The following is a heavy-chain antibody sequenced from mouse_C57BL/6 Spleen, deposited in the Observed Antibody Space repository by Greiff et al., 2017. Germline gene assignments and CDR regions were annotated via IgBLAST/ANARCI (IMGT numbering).Heavy chain of an antibody. Sequence: VQLQQPGAELVMPGASVKLSCKASGYTFTSYWMHWVKQRPGQGLEWIGEIDPSDSYTNYNQKFKGKSTLTVDKSSSTAYMQLSSLTSEDSAVYYGARSLPTTVVARYAMDYWGQGTSVTVSS. D-gene: IGHD1-1*01. J-gene: IGHJ4*01. CDR3: ARSLPTTVVARYAMDY. CDR1: GYTFTSYW. V-gene: IGHV1-69*01. CDR2: IDPSDSYT.